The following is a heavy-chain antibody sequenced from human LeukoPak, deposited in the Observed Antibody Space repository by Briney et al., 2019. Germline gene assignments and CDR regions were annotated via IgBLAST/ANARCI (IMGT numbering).Heavy chain of an antibody. CDR1: GFTVSSNY. J-gene: IGHJ6*02. CDR2: IYNDGST. CDR3: AKDLFRVVVPAAMPFYGMDV. Sequence: GGSLRLSCAASGFTVSSNYMSWVRQAPGKGLEWVSVIYNDGSTYYADSVKGRFTISRDNSKNTLYLQMNSLRAEDTAVYYCAKDLFRVVVPAAMPFYGMDVWGQGTTVTVSS. D-gene: IGHD2-2*01. V-gene: IGHV3-53*01.